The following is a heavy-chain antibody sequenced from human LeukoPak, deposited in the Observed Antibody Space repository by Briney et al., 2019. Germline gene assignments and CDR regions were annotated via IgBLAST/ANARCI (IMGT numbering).Heavy chain of an antibody. CDR2: IYYSGST. Sequence: SETLSLTCTVSGGSTRSYYWSWIRQPAGKGLEWIGSIYYSGSTYYNPSLKSRVTISVDTSKNQFSLKLSSVTAADTAVYYCARVPSRFLEWLFYIDYWGQGTLVTVSS. D-gene: IGHD3-3*01. J-gene: IGHJ4*02. V-gene: IGHV4-59*05. CDR3: ARVPSRFLEWLFYIDY. CDR1: GGSTRSYY.